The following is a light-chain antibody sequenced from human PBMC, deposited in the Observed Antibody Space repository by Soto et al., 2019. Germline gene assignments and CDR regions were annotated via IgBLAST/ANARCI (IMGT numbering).Light chain of an antibody. V-gene: IGLV2-14*01. CDR1: SSDIGGYNY. CDR3: SSYRSTSTVV. CDR2: EVF. J-gene: IGLJ2*01. Sequence: QSALTQPAYVSGSPGQSITISCTGTSSDIGGYNYVSWYQQPPGKAPKLMIYEVFNRTSWVSTRFSGSKSGNTSSLTISWLQDEDEADYFCSSYRSTSTVVFGGGTKLTVL.